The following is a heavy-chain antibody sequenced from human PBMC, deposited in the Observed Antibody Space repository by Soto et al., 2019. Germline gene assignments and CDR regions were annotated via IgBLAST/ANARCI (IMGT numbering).Heavy chain of an antibody. Sequence: EVQLVESGGGLVKPGGSLRLSCAASGFTFSSYSMNWVRQAPGKGLEWVSSISSSSSYISYADSVKGRFTISRDNAKDSLFLQLNRMRAKDTAVYYCARDTYYYGSGSYSPWGQGPLVTVYS. CDR1: GFTFSSYS. D-gene: IGHD3-10*01. CDR3: ARDTYYYGSGSYSP. CDR2: ISSSSSYI. V-gene: IGHV3-21*01. J-gene: IGHJ5*02.